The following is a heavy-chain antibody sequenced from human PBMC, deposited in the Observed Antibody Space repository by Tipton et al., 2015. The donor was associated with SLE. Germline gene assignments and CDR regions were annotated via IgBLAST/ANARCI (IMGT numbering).Heavy chain of an antibody. CDR3: AREGDGCRY. J-gene: IGHJ4*02. V-gene: IGHV4-34*01. D-gene: IGHD2-21*01. CDR1: GGSFSGYY. CDR2: INHSGST. Sequence: GLVKPSETLSLTCAVYGGSFSGYYWSWIRQPPGKGLEWIGEINHSGSTNYNPSLKSRVTISVDTSKNQFSLKLSSVTAADTAVYYCAREGDGCRYWGQGTLVTVSS.